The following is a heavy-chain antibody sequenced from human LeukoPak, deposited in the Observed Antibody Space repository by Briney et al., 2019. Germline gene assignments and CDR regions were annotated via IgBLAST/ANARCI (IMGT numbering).Heavy chain of an antibody. CDR2: INHSGST. CDR1: GGSFSGYY. Sequence: KPSETLSLTCAVYGGSFSGYYWSWMRQPPGKGLEWIGEINHSGSTNYNPSLKSRVTISVDTSKNQFSLKLSSVTAADTAVYYCARVVAVPAAMLCWFDPWGQGTLVTVSS. V-gene: IGHV4-34*01. J-gene: IGHJ5*02. CDR3: ARVVAVPAAMLCWFDP. D-gene: IGHD2-2*01.